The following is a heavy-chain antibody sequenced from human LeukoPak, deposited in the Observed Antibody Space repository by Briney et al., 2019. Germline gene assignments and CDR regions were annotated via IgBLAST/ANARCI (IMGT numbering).Heavy chain of an antibody. CDR3: AKVSGYYYGSGSYYKGVNYYYGMDV. CDR1: GFTFSSYA. V-gene: IGHV3-23*01. J-gene: IGHJ6*02. Sequence: GGSLRLSCAASGFTFSSYAMSWVRQAPGKGLEWVSAISGSGGSTYYADSVKGRFTISRDNSKNTLYLQMNSLRAEDTAVYYCAKVSGYYYGSGSYYKGVNYYYGMDVWGQGTTVTVSS. D-gene: IGHD3-10*01. CDR2: ISGSGGST.